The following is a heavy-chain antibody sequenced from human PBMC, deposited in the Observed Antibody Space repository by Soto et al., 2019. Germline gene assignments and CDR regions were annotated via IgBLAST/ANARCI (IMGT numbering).Heavy chain of an antibody. J-gene: IGHJ6*02. V-gene: IGHV1-69*13. CDR1: GGTFSSYA. Sequence: SVKVSCKASGGTFSSYAISWVRQAPGQGLEWMGGIIPIFGTANYAQKFQGRVTITADESTSTAYMELSSLRSEDTAVYYCARDLGPGDYSNYDYYYGMDVWGQGTTVTVSS. CDR2: IIPIFGTA. CDR3: ARDLGPGDYSNYDYYYGMDV. D-gene: IGHD4-4*01.